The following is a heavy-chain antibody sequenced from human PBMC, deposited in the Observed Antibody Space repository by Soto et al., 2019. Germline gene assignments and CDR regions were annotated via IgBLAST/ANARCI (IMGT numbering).Heavy chain of an antibody. CDR3: ARDSPCSGGSCYYYYGMDV. V-gene: IGHV3-21*01. D-gene: IGHD2-15*01. Sequence: GGSLRLSCAASGFTFSSYSMNWVRQAPGKGLEWVSSISSSSYIYYADSVKGRFTISRDNAKNSLYLQMNSLRAEDTAVYYCARDSPCSGGSCYYYYGMDVWGQGTTVTVSS. CDR1: GFTFSSYS. J-gene: IGHJ6*02. CDR2: ISSSSYI.